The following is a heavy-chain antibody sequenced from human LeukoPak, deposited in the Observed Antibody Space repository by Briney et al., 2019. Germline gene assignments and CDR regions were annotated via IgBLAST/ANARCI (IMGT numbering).Heavy chain of an antibody. V-gene: IGHV4-61*01. Sequence: SETLSLTCTVSGVSVSSGSYYWSWIRQPPGKGLEWIGYSYYSGSTNYIPSLKSRVTISVDTSKNQFSLKLSSVTAADTAVYYCARVVPSSSGWYFDYWGQGTLVTVSS. CDR3: ARVVPSSSGWYFDY. CDR1: GVSVSSGSYY. CDR2: SYYSGST. J-gene: IGHJ4*02. D-gene: IGHD6-19*01.